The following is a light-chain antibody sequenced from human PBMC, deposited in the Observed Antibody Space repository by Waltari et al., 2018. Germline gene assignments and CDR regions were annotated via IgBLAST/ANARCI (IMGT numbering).Light chain of an antibody. CDR2: KVS. CDR1: QSLMSRDGNTY. J-gene: IGKJ1*01. V-gene: IGKV2-30*01. CDR3: MQGTHWPWT. Sequence: EVVMTQFPLSLSVTLGQPASISCRSSQSLMSRDGNTYFNWFHQRPGQSPRRLLFKVSNRDSGVPDRFSGSGSGTAFTLTISRVEAEDVGVYYCMQGTHWPWTFGQGTKVEIK.